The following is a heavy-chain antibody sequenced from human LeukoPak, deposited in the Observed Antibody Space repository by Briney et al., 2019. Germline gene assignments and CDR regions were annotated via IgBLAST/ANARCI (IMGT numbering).Heavy chain of an antibody. CDR1: GFTFSSYG. D-gene: IGHD6-13*01. J-gene: IGHJ5*02. CDR2: ISGSGGST. V-gene: IGHV3-23*01. CDR3: AKDRDSSSWYWFDP. Sequence: GGSLRLSCAASGFTFSSYGMHWVRQAPGKGLEWVSAISGSGGSTYYADSVKGRFTISRDNSKNTLYLQMNSLRAEDTAVYYCAKDRDSSSWYWFDPWGQGTLVTVSS.